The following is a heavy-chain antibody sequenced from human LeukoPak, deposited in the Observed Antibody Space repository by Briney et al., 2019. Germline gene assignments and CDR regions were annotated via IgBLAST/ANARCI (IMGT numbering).Heavy chain of an antibody. D-gene: IGHD2-15*01. CDR2: ISGSGGST. CDR1: GFTFSNAW. J-gene: IGHJ4*02. Sequence: PGGSLRLSCAASGFTFSNAWMSWVRQAPGKGLEWVSAISGSGGSTYYADSVKGRFTISRDNSKNTLYLQMNSLRAEDTAVYYCAKDDRYCSGGSCYSDPTFDYWGQGTLVTVSS. CDR3: AKDDRYCSGGSCYSDPTFDY. V-gene: IGHV3-23*01.